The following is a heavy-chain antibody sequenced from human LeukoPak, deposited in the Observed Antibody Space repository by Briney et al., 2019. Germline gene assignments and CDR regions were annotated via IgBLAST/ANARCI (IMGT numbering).Heavy chain of an antibody. CDR1: GFTFSTYS. V-gene: IGHV3-48*01. D-gene: IGHD2-8*01. CDR2: INSGSSTI. J-gene: IGHJ4*02. Sequence: GGSLRLSCAASGFTFSTYSMNWVRQAPGKGLEWVSYINSGSSTIYYADSVKGRFTISRDNAKNSLYLQMNSLRAEDTAVYYCAKDTSIGRYCTNGVCSPFDYWGQGTLVTVSS. CDR3: AKDTSIGRYCTNGVCSPFDY.